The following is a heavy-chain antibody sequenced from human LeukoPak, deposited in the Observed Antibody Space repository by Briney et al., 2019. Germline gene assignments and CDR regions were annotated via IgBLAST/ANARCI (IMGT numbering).Heavy chain of an antibody. CDR2: ISGSGGST. J-gene: IGHJ4*02. D-gene: IGHD1-26*01. V-gene: IGHV3-23*01. CDR1: GFTFSSYA. CDR3: ATISSGSYPSFDY. Sequence: GRSLRLSCAASGFTFSSYAMSWVRQAPGKGLEWVSAISGSGGSTYYADSVKGRFTISRDNSKNTLYLQMNSLRAEDTAVYYCATISSGSYPSFDYWGQGTLVTVSS.